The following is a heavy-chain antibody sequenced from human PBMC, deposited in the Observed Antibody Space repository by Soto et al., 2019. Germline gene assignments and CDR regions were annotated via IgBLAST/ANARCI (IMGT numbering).Heavy chain of an antibody. CDR3: ARHPGYYDILTGYTTYYFDY. J-gene: IGHJ4*02. Sequence: QVQLQESGPGLVKPSETLSLTCTVSGGSIGTYYWSWIRQPPGKGLEWIGYIYYRGNTDYNPSLKSRVTISLDPPKNQFSLKLSSVTAADTVVYYCARHPGYYDILTGYTTYYFDYWGQGILVTVSS. CDR2: IYYRGNT. CDR1: GGSIGTYY. D-gene: IGHD3-9*01. V-gene: IGHV4-59*08.